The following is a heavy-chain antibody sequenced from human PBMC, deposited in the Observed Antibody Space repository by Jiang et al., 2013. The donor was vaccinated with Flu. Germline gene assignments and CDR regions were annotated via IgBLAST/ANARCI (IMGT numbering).Heavy chain of an antibody. J-gene: IGHJ4*02. Sequence: PPGRGLEWIGSIYFTGSTYYNPSLKSRVTVSVDTSKNQFSLKLSSVTAADTAVFYCARQSVDYYFDYWGQGTLVTVSS. CDR2: IYFTGST. CDR3: ARQSVDYYFDY. V-gene: IGHV4-39*01. D-gene: IGHD3/OR15-3a*01.